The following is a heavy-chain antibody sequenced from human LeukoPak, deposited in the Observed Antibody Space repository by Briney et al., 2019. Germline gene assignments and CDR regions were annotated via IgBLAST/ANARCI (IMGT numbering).Heavy chain of an antibody. CDR2: ISGSGGST. CDR3: AKDSYYYDSSGSVDPPVY. V-gene: IGHV3-23*01. CDR1: GFTFSSYA. D-gene: IGHD3-22*01. J-gene: IGHJ4*02. Sequence: GGSLRPSCAASGFTFSSYAMSWVRQAPGKGLEWVSAISGSGGSTYYADSVKGRFTISRDNSKNTLYLQMNSLRAEDTAVYYCAKDSYYYDSSGSVDPPVYWGQGTLVTVSS.